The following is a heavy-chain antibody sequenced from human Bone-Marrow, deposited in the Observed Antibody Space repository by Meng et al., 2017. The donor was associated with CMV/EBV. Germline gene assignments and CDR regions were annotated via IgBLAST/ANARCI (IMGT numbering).Heavy chain of an antibody. Sequence: GESLKISCAASGFTFSSYSMNWVRQAPGKGLEWVSSISSSSSYIYYADSVKGRFTISRDNAKNSLYLQMNSLRTDDSALYHCAKDMKGYCSDNSCYTEGIDVWGQGTTVTGSS. CDR1: GFTFSSYS. J-gene: IGHJ6*02. D-gene: IGHD2-15*01. V-gene: IGHV3-21*04. CDR3: AKDMKGYCSDNSCYTEGIDV. CDR2: ISSSSSYI.